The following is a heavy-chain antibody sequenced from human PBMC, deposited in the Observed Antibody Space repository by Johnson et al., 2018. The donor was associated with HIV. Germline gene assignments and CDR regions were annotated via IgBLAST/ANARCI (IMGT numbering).Heavy chain of an antibody. CDR2: IKEDGSNK. CDR3: ARDKSTMIVVVPNDAFDI. Sequence: EVQVVESGGGVVQPGRSLRLSCEASGFTFSRYWMSWVRQAPGKGLEWVANIKEDGSNKYYADSVKGRFTISRDNYKDTLYLQMNSLRAEDTAVYYCARDKSTMIVVVPNDAFDIWGQGTMVTVSS. V-gene: IGHV3-7*01. J-gene: IGHJ3*02. CDR1: GFTFSRYW. D-gene: IGHD3-22*01.